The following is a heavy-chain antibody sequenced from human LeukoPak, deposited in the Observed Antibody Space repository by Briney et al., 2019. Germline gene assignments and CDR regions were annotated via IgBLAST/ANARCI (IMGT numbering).Heavy chain of an antibody. J-gene: IGHJ4*02. D-gene: IGHD2-15*01. V-gene: IGHV3-21*01. CDR2: IFPSGGEI. CDR3: ARDLRGNIVVIVAADLSLDY. CDR1: GFIFDDYD. Sequence: GGSLRLSCAASGFIFDDYDMNWVRQPPGKGLEWVSSIFPSGGEIHYADSVRGRFTISRDNAKNSVYLQMNSLRAEDTAVYYCARDLRGNIVVIVAADLSLDYWGQGTLVTVAS.